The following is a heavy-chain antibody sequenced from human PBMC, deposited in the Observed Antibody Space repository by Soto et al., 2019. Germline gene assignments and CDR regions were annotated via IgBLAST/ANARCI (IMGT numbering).Heavy chain of an antibody. J-gene: IGHJ4*02. CDR3: ARDRGGSSSLYFDY. V-gene: IGHV4-31*03. Sequence: SETLSLTCTVSGGSISSGGYYWSWIRQHPGKGLEWIGYIYYSGSTYYNPSLKSRVTISVDTSKNQFSLKLSSVTAADTAVYYCARDRGGSSSLYFDYWGQGTLVTVSS. CDR2: IYYSGST. D-gene: IGHD6-6*01. CDR1: GGSISSGGYY.